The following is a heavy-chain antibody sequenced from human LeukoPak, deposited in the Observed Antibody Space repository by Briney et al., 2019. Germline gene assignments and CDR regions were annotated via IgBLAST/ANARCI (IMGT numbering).Heavy chain of an antibody. Sequence: GGSLRLSCAPSIFTFSSYSMNWVRQAPGKGLEWVSYIGSSSSTIYYTDSVKGRFTISRDNAKNSLYLQMNSLRDEDTAVYFCARAAWNTAMVNDYWGQGTLVTVSS. CDR3: ARAAWNTAMVNDY. D-gene: IGHD5-18*01. J-gene: IGHJ4*02. CDR2: IGSSSSTI. CDR1: IFTFSSYS. V-gene: IGHV3-48*02.